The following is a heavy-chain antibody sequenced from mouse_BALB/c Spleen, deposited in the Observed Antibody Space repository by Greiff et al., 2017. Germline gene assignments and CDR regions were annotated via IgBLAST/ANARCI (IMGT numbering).Heavy chain of an antibody. CDR1: GFTFSSYT. CDR2: ISNGGDST. V-gene: IGHV5-12-2*01. D-gene: IGHD2-1*01. J-gene: IGHJ4*01. Sequence: EVMLVESGGGLVQPGGSLKLSCAASGFTFSSYTMSWVRQPPEKRLEWVAYISNGGDSTYYPDTVKGRFTISSDNAKNTLYLQMSSLTSEETAMYNCARRGNLYAMDYWGQGTSVTVSS. CDR3: ARRGNLYAMDY.